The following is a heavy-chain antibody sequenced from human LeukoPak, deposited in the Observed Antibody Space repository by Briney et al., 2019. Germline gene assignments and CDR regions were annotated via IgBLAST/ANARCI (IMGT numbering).Heavy chain of an antibody. J-gene: IGHJ4*02. CDR2: ISSSSSYT. D-gene: IGHD3-10*01. V-gene: IGHV3-21*01. CDR1: GSTFSSYS. Sequence: GGSLRLSCAASGSTFSSYSMNWVRQAPGKGLEWVSSISSSSSYTYYADSVKGRFTISRDNAKNSLYLQMNSLRAEDTAVYYCARHPGAPDYWGQGTLVTVSS. CDR3: ARHPGAPDY.